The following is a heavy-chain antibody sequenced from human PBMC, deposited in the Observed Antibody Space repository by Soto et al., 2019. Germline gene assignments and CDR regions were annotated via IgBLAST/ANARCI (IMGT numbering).Heavy chain of an antibody. J-gene: IGHJ4*02. CDR3: ARESPKGNIDY. CDR1: GGSISSYY. D-gene: IGHD6-13*01. CDR2: IYYSGST. Sequence: SETLSLTCTVSGGSISSYYWSWIRQPPGKGLEWIGYIYYSGSTNYNPSLKSRVTISVDTSKNQFSLKLSSVTAADTAVYYCARESPKGNIDYGAEGAWVTVPS. V-gene: IGHV4-59*01.